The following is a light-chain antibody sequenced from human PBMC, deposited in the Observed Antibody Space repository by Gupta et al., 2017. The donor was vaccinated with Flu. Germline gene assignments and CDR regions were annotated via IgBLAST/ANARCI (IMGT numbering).Light chain of an antibody. CDR3: QKYKRAPRT. Sequence: DIQMTQSPSSLSASVGDRVTITCRASQGISNYLAWYQQKPGKVPKLLIYAASTLQSGVPSRFSGSGSGTDFTLTISRLQPEDVATYYCQKYKRAPRTFGQGTKVEIK. CDR1: QGISNY. V-gene: IGKV1-27*01. J-gene: IGKJ1*01. CDR2: AAS.